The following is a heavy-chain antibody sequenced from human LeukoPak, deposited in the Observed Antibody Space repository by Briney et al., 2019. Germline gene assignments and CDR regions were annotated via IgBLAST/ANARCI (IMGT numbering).Heavy chain of an antibody. D-gene: IGHD4-23*01. CDR3: ARGWLAETTVVTPYNY. CDR1: GGTFSSNA. CDR2: IMPIFGTA. J-gene: IGHJ4*02. V-gene: IGHV1-69*13. Sequence: ASVKVSCKASGGTFSSNAISWVRQAPGQGLEWMEGIMPIFGTANYAQKFQGRVTITAVESLSTAYMELSSLRSEDTAVYYCARGWLAETTVVTPYNYWGQGTLVTVSS.